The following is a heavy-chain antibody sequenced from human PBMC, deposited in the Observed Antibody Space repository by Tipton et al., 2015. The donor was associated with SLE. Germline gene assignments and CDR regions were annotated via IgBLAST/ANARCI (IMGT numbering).Heavy chain of an antibody. J-gene: IGHJ4*02. CDR2: IHSSGRT. D-gene: IGHD1-26*01. CDR3: ARHFSGSYSFDY. Sequence: LRLSCTVFGGSISSYYWSWIRQPAGKGLEWIGQIHSSGRTSYNPSLKSRVSISVDMSKNQVSLKLSSVTAADTSLYYCARHFSGSYSFDYWGQGKLVTVSS. CDR1: GGSISSYY. V-gene: IGHV4-4*07.